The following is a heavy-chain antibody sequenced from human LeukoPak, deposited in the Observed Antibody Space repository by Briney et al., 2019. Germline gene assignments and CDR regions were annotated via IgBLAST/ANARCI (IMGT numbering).Heavy chain of an antibody. J-gene: IGHJ6*03. V-gene: IGHV1-46*01. CDR1: GYTFTSYY. Sequence: GASVKVSCKASGYTFTSYYMHWVRQAPGQGLEWMGIINPSGGSTSYAQKFQGRVTMTRYTSTSTVYMELSSLRAEDTAVYYCARSAYYDLYYMDVWGKGTTVTVSS. CDR3: ARSAYYDLYYMDV. CDR2: INPSGGST.